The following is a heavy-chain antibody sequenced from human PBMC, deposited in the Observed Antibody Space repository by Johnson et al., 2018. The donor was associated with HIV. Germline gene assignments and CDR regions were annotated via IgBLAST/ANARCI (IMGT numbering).Heavy chain of an antibody. CDR1: GFTFSSYW. J-gene: IGHJ3*02. CDR3: ARDHAFGDIWDRTFDI. Sequence: VQLVESGGGLVQPGGSLRLSCAASGFTFSSYWMHWVRQAPGKGLVWVSRINSDGSSTSYADSVKGRFTISRDNAKNTLYLQMNSLRAEDTAVYYCARDHAFGDIWDRTFDIWGQGTMVTVSS. D-gene: IGHD3-10*01. V-gene: IGHV3-74*01. CDR2: INSDGSST.